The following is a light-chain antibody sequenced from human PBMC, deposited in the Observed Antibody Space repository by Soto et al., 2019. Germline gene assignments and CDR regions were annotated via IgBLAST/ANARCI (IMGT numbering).Light chain of an antibody. Sequence: QSVLTQPASVSGSPGQSITISCTGTSNDVGGYNYVSGYQQHPGKAPQLIIYEVSNRPSGVSHRFSGSKSGDTAYLTISGLQAEDGADYYCSSYTAFSTWVFGGGTKLTVL. CDR1: SNDVGGYNY. V-gene: IGLV2-14*01. J-gene: IGLJ3*02. CDR3: SSYTAFSTWV. CDR2: EVS.